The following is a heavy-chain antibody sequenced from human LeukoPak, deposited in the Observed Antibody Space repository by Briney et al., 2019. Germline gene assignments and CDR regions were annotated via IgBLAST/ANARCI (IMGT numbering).Heavy chain of an antibody. CDR2: IIPIFGTA. D-gene: IGHD6-6*01. CDR1: GGTFSSYA. V-gene: IGHV1-69*13. CDR3: ARPYSSSSYYYGMDV. J-gene: IGHJ6*02. Sequence: PVKVSCKASGGTFSSYAISWVRQAPGQGLEWMGGIIPIFGTANYAQKFQGRVTITADESTNTAYMELSSLRSEDTAVYYCARPYSSSSYYYGMDVWGQGTTVTVSS.